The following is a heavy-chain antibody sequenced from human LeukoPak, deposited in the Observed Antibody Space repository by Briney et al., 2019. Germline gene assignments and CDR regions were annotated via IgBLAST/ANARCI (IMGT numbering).Heavy chain of an antibody. CDR2: ISSSGDYI. J-gene: IGHJ2*01. Sequence: GGSLRLSCAASGFSFSIFSMNWVRQAPGKGLEWLSSISSSGDYIYYADSLKGRFTISRDNAKNSLYLQMSSLRAEDTSVYYCARGATVTTDWYFDLWGRGTLVSVSP. CDR1: GFSFSIFS. D-gene: IGHD4-17*01. CDR3: ARGATVTTDWYFDL. V-gene: IGHV3-21*01.